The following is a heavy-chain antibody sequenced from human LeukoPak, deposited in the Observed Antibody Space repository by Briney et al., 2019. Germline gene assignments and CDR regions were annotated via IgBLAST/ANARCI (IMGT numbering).Heavy chain of an antibody. J-gene: IGHJ4*02. CDR2: ISSSSSYI. CDR1: GFTLSSNY. CDR3: ARFLGYSGSLDY. D-gene: IGHD1-26*01. V-gene: IGHV3-21*01. Sequence: KPGGSLRLSCAASGFTLSSNYMSWVRQAPGKGLEWVSSISSSSSYIYYADSVKGRFTISRDNAKNSLYLQMNSLRAEDTAVYYCARFLGYSGSLDYWGQGTLVTVSS.